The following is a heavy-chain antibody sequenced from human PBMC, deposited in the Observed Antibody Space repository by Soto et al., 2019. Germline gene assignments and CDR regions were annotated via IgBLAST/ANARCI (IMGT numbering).Heavy chain of an antibody. J-gene: IGHJ3*02. CDR1: GGTFRSYA. D-gene: IGHD3-22*01. V-gene: IGHV1-69*12. CDR3: ARDLSSYDSGCHYYLDAFDI. CDR2: IIPIFGTA. Sequence: QVQLVQAGAEVKKPGSSVKVYYKASGGTFRSYAISCVRQAPGQGLDWMGGIIPIFGTANYAQKFQGRVTITVDEHKSISSWHLRRQRYQDTAVYYCARDLSSYDSGCHYYLDAFDIWGQGTMVTVSS.